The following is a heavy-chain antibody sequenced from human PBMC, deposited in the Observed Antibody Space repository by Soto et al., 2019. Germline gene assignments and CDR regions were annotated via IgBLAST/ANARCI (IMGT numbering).Heavy chain of an antibody. CDR1: VFTFSSYA. CDR2: ISYDGSNK. D-gene: IGHD2-2*01. CDR3: ARDYAHYCSSTSCYDYYYGMDV. V-gene: IGHV3-30-3*01. J-gene: IGHJ6*02. Sequence: PGGSLRLSCAASVFTFSSYAMHWVRQAPGKGLEWVAVISYDGSNKYYADSVKGRFTISRDNSKNTLYLQMNSLRAEDTAVYYCARDYAHYCSSTSCYDYYYGMDVWGQGTTVTVSS.